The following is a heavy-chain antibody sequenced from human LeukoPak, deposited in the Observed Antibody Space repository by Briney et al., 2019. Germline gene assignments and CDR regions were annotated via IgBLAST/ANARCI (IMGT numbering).Heavy chain of an antibody. D-gene: IGHD3-3*01. CDR3: TTGRKPTVLRFLEWSNDY. V-gene: IGHV3-15*01. CDR2: IKSKTDGGTT. Sequence: GGSLRLSCAASGFTFSNAWMSWVRQAPGKGLEWVGRIKSKTDGGTTDYAAPVKGRFTISRDDSKNTLYLQMNSLKTEDTAVYYCTTGRKPTVLRFLEWSNDYWGQGTLVTVSS. CDR1: GFTFSNAW. J-gene: IGHJ4*02.